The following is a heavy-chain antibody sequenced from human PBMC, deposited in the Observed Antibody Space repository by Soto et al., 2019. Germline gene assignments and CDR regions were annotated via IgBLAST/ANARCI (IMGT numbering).Heavy chain of an antibody. D-gene: IGHD3-9*01. V-gene: IGHV3-23*01. J-gene: IGHJ4*02. CDR2: ISGSGAIT. CDR3: AKDRQFRSYYESAGHYNN. CDR1: GFTFKTYA. Sequence: EVQLLESGGGWFQPGGSLRLSCVASGFTFKTYAMRWFRQAPGKGLEWLSGISGSGAITYYADSVRGRFTISRDNSKNTLYLQLNSLGAEDTAIYYCAKDRQFRSYYESAGHYNNWGQGTLVTVSS.